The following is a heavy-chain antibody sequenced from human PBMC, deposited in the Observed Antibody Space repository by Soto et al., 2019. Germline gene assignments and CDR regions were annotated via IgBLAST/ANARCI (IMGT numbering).Heavy chain of an antibody. V-gene: IGHV4-59*08. Sequence: SETLSLTCTVSGGSISSYYWSWIRQPPGKGLEWIGYIYYSGSTNYNPSLKSRVTISVDTSKNQFSLKLSSVTAADTAVYYCVISIFGVVIQSPKRYHSYYTDVRGKGTTVTVSS. CDR1: GGSISSYY. D-gene: IGHD3-3*01. CDR3: VISIFGVVIQSPKRYHSYYTDV. CDR2: IYYSGST. J-gene: IGHJ6*03.